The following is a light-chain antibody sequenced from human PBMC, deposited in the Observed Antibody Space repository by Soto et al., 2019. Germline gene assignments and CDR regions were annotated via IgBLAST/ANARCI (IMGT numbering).Light chain of an antibody. CDR1: QSTSTY. Sequence: DIQMTQSPSSLSASVGDRVTITCRASQSTSTYLHWYQQKPGTAPKLLIYATSNLQSGVPSRFSGSGSGTDFTLTINSLQPEDFATYYCQQAYSTPWTFGQGTKV. J-gene: IGKJ1*01. V-gene: IGKV1-39*01. CDR2: ATS. CDR3: QQAYSTPWT.